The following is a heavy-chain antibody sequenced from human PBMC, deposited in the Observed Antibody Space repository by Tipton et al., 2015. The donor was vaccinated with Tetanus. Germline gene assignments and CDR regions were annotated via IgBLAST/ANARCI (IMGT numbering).Heavy chain of an antibody. V-gene: IGHV1-2*02. CDR1: GYTFTGYY. CDR3: APDRGDYIFYGLDV. CDR2: IDPNSGGT. Sequence: QLVQSGAEVKKPGASVKVSCKASGYTFTGYYIYWVRQAPGQGLEWMGWIDPNSGGTVYAQKFQGRVAMTRDTSISTAYMGLRSLRSDDSAVYYCAPDRGDYIFYGLDVWGPGTTVTVS. J-gene: IGHJ6*02. D-gene: IGHD3-22*01.